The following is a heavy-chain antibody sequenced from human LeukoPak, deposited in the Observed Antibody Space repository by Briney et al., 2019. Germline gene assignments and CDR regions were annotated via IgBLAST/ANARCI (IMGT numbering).Heavy chain of an antibody. CDR1: GGTLNIYA. V-gene: IGHV1-69*13. CDR3: ARQTTSSWYLNRAYMDV. CDR2: IIPIFGTS. J-gene: IGHJ6*03. Sequence: SVKVSCKASGGTLNIYAITWVRQAPGQGLEWMGGIIPIFGTSNYAQKFQGRVTFTADESTSAAYMELSSLRSEDTAVYYCARQTTSSWYLNRAYMDVWGKGTTVTVSS. D-gene: IGHD6-13*01.